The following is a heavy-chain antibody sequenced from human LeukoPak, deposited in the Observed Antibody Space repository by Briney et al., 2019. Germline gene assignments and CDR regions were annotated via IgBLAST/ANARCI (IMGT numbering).Heavy chain of an antibody. CDR3: ARDLGVLSYPVDYYYYMDV. J-gene: IGHJ6*03. D-gene: IGHD2-8*01. CDR2: INPNSGGT. V-gene: IGHV1-2*02. CDR1: GYTFTGYY. Sequence: ASVKVSRKASGYTFTGYYMHWVRQAPGQGLEWMGWINPNSGGTNYAQKFQGRVTMTRDTSISTAYMELSRLRSDDTAVYYCARDLGVLSYPVDYYYYMDVWGKGTTVTVSS.